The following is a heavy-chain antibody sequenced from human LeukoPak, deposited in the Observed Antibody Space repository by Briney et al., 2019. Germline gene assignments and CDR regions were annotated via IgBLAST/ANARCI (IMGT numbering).Heavy chain of an antibody. Sequence: GGSLRLSCAASGFTFSSHNMNWVRQAPMKGLEWVSSIGTDGSYIYYADSVQGRFTISRDNAKNSLYLQMNSLTAEDTAVYYCARKMKTGDRVGTFDIWGQGTMVTVSS. CDR2: IGTDGSYI. J-gene: IGHJ3*02. D-gene: IGHD1-1*01. CDR1: GFTFSSHN. CDR3: ARKMKTGDRVGTFDI. V-gene: IGHV3-21*01.